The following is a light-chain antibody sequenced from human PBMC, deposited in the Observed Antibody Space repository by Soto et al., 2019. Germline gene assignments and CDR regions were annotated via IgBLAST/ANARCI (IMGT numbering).Light chain of an antibody. Sequence: EIVMTQSPATLSVSPGERATLSCRASQSVSSNLAWYQQKPGQAPRLLIYGASTRATVIPAGFSGSGSGTDFTLTISRLEPEDFAVYYCQQYGSSPRTFGQGTKVDIK. CDR2: GAS. CDR1: QSVSSN. V-gene: IGKV3-15*01. CDR3: QQYGSSPRT. J-gene: IGKJ1*01.